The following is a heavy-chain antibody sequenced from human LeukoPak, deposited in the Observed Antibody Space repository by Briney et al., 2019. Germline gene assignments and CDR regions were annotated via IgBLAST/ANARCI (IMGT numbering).Heavy chain of an antibody. CDR3: ARDRITIFGVVSTRVNRDYYYYYMDV. Sequence: ASVRVSCKASGYTFTSYYMHWVRQAPGQGLEWMGIINPSGGSTSYAQKFQGRVTMTRDISTSTVYMELSSLRSEDTAVYYCARDRITIFGVVSTRVNRDYYYYYMDVWGKGTTVTVS. V-gene: IGHV1-46*01. CDR2: INPSGGST. D-gene: IGHD3-3*01. J-gene: IGHJ6*03. CDR1: GYTFTSYY.